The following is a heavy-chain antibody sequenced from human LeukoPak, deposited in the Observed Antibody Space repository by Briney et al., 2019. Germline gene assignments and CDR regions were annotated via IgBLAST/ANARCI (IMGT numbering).Heavy chain of an antibody. CDR1: GGTFSSYA. CDR3: ARSYYYDSSGYFDY. D-gene: IGHD3-22*01. Sequence: GASVKVSCKASGGTFSSYAISWVRQAPGQGLEWMGRIIPILGIANYAQKFQGRVTITADKSTSTAYMELSSLRSEDTAVYYCARSYYYDSSGYFDYWGQGTLVTVSS. V-gene: IGHV1-69*04. CDR2: IIPILGIA. J-gene: IGHJ4*02.